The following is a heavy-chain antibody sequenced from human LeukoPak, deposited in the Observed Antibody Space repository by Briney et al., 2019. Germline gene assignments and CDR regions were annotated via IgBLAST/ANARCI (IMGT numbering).Heavy chain of an antibody. D-gene: IGHD1-26*01. V-gene: IGHV1-69*04. CDR2: TIPILGIA. Sequence: SVKVSCKASGGTFSNYAINWVRQAPGQGLEWMGRTIPILGIANYAQKFQGRVTITADKSTSTAYMELSSLRSGDTAVYYCAISRSYGAFYNFDYWGQGTLVTVSS. CDR3: AISRSYGAFYNFDY. J-gene: IGHJ4*02. CDR1: GGTFSNYA.